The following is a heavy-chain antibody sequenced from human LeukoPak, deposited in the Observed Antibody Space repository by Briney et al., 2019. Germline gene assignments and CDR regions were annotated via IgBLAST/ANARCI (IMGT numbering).Heavy chain of an antibody. CDR3: ARKGWQLEAFDI. V-gene: IGHV3-7*01. J-gene: IGHJ3*02. CDR1: GFSFSNYW. D-gene: IGHD6-6*01. CDR2: IKVDGSEK. Sequence: AGGSLRLSCAASGFSFSNYWMTWVRQAPGRGLEWVANIKVDGSEKYYVESVKGRFTISRDNAKNSLFLQMNTLRVEDTAVYYCARKGWQLEAFDIWGQGTMVTVSS.